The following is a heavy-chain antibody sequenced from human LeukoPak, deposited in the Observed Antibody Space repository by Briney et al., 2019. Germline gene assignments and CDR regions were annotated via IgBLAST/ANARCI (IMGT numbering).Heavy chain of an antibody. D-gene: IGHD3-22*01. CDR2: TRYDGSNK. CDR3: AYSSGYYYVSIIFDY. J-gene: IGHJ4*02. CDR1: GFTFSNYD. Sequence: GGSLRLSCAASGFTFSNYDMHWVRQAPGKGLEWVAFTRYDGSNKYYADSVKGRFTISRDNSKNTLYLQMNSLRAEDTAVYYCAYSSGYYYVSIIFDYWGQGTLVTVSS. V-gene: IGHV3-30*02.